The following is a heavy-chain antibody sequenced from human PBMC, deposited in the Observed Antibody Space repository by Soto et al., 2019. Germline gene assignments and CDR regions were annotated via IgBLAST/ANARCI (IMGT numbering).Heavy chain of an antibody. CDR1: GGSISSYY. J-gene: IGHJ6*03. CDR2: IYYSGST. D-gene: IGHD6-6*01. V-gene: IGHV4-59*08. Sequence: PSETLSLTCTVSGGSISSYYWSWIRQPPGKGLEWIGYIYYSGSTNYSPSLKSRVTISVDTSKNQFSLKLSSVSAADTAVYYCGRLGSSSPYYYYYMDVWGKGTTVTVSS. CDR3: GRLGSSSPYYYYYMDV.